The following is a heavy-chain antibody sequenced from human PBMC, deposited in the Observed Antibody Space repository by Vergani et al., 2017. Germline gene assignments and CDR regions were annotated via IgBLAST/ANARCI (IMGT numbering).Heavy chain of an antibody. CDR3: VRDVRVSRT. V-gene: IGHV3-23*04. CDR1: GFTFRNYA. J-gene: IGHJ3*01. CDR2: ISDNGGTT. Sequence: EVQLVESGGGLVNIGGSPRLSCAASGFTFRNYAMTWVRQAPGKGLEWVSIISDNGGTTYYADSVKGRFTISRDNSKDTLYLQMNSLRAEDTAVYYCVRDVRVSRTWGQGTLVAVSS.